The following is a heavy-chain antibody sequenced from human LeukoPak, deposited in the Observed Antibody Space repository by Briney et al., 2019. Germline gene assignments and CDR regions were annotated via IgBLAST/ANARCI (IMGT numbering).Heavy chain of an antibody. CDR2: IYSGGST. J-gene: IGHJ6*03. V-gene: IGHV3-53*01. Sequence: GGSLRLSCAASGFTVSSNYMSWVRQAAGMGLEWVSVIYSGGSTYYADSVKSRSTIARDNSKNALYLQMNSLRAEDTAVYYCAREGINPKYGRGYYMDVWGKGTTVTVSS. D-gene: IGHD1-14*01. CDR3: AREGINPKYGRGYYMDV. CDR1: GFTVSSNY.